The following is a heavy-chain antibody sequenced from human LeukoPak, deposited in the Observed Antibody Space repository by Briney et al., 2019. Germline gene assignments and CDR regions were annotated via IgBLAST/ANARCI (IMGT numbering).Heavy chain of an antibody. CDR2: ISGSGGST. D-gene: IGHD2-15*01. Sequence: GGSLRLSCAASGFTFSSYGTHWVRQAPGKGLEWVSAISGSGGSTYYADSVKGRFTISRDNSKNTLYLQMNSLRAEDTAVYYCAKTVGYCSGGSCLNWFDPWGQGTLVTVSS. CDR3: AKTVGYCSGGSCLNWFDP. J-gene: IGHJ5*02. V-gene: IGHV3-23*01. CDR1: GFTFSSYG.